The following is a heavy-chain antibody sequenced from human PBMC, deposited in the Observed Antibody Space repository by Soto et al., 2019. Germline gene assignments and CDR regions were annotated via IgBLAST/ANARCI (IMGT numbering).Heavy chain of an antibody. D-gene: IGHD5-12*01. CDR3: ARGRRVMATSDNWLDP. CDR2: IYYSGST. J-gene: IGHJ5*02. Sequence: PSETLSLTCTVSGGSISSYYWSWIRQPPGKGLEWIGYIYYSGSTNYNPSLKSRVTISVDTSKNQFSLKLSSVTAADTAVYYCARGRRVMATSDNWLDPWGQGTLVTVSS. V-gene: IGHV4-59*12. CDR1: GGSISSYY.